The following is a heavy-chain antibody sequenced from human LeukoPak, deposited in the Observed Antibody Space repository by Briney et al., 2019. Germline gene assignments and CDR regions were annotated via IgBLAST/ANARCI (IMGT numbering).Heavy chain of an antibody. J-gene: IGHJ4*02. CDR2: INHSRST. V-gene: IGHV4-34*01. CDR1: GGSFSGYY. Sequence: SETLSLTCAVYGGSFSGYYWSWIRQPPGKGQERIGEINHSRSTNYNPSLKSRVTKSVDTSKNQFSLKLSSVTAADTAVYYCARARLARAFDYWGQGTLVTVSS. CDR3: ARARLARAFDY.